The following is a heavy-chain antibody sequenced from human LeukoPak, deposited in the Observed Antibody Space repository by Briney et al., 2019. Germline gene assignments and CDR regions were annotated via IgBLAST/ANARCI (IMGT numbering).Heavy chain of an antibody. V-gene: IGHV3-48*01. CDR2: ISGSSGII. J-gene: IGHJ4*02. CDR3: AKAIDSSGYNFERGADY. Sequence: GGSLRLSCAASGFTFNTYTMNWVRQAPGKGLEWVSYISGSSGIIDYADSVRGRFTISRDNSKKTLNLQMNSLRAEDTAIYYCAKAIDSSGYNFERGADYWGQGTLVTVSS. D-gene: IGHD3-22*01. CDR1: GFTFNTYT.